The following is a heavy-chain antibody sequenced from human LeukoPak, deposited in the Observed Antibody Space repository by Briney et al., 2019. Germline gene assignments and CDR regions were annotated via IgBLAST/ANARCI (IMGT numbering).Heavy chain of an antibody. Sequence: GGSLRLSCAASGFSFSIYAMSGVRRAPGKGLEGVSGIVGSGGSTFYADSVKGRFTISRDNYKNTLYLQMNSLRAEDTAIYYCTKDLLQGDGYWDIDYWGQGTLVTVSS. V-gene: IGHV3-23*01. CDR2: IVGSGGST. J-gene: IGHJ4*02. D-gene: IGHD5-24*01. CDR3: TKDLLQGDGYWDIDY. CDR1: GFSFSIYA.